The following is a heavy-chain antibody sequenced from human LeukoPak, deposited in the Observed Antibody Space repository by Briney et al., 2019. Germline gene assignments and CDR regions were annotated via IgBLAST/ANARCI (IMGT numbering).Heavy chain of an antibody. D-gene: IGHD6-19*01. CDR1: GYTFTGYY. V-gene: IGHV1-69*13. J-gene: IGHJ4*02. CDR2: IIPIFGTA. Sequence: SVKVSCKASGYTFTGYYMHWVRQAPGQGLEWMGGIIPIFGTANYAQKFQGRVTITADESTSTAYMELSSLRSEDTAVYYCARDLIVGYSSGSPLDYWGQGTLVTVSS. CDR3: ARDLIVGYSSGSPLDY.